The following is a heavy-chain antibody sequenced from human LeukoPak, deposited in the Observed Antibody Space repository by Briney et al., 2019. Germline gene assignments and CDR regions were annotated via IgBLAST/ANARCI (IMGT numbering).Heavy chain of an antibody. CDR3: ARHAASISYAFDI. J-gene: IGHJ3*02. Sequence: PSETLSLTCTVSGGSISSGGYYWSWIRQHPGKGLEWIGYIYYSGSTYYNPSLKSRVTISVDTSKNQFSLKLSSVTAADTAVYYCARHAASISYAFDIWGQGTMVTVSS. CDR1: GGSISSGGYY. D-gene: IGHD6-6*01. CDR2: IYYSGST. V-gene: IGHV4-31*03.